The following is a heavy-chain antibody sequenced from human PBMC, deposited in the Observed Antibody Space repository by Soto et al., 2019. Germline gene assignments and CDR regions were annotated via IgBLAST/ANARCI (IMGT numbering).Heavy chain of an antibody. CDR2: IYHSGST. CDR1: SGSISSSNW. D-gene: IGHD6-13*01. CDR3: ARFRGPGYSSSSTFDY. V-gene: IGHV4-4*02. J-gene: IGHJ4*02. Sequence: SETLSLTCAVSSGSISSSNWWSRVRQPPGKGLEWIGEIYHSGSTNYNPSLKSRVTISVDKSKNQFSLKLSSVTAADTAVYYCARFRGPGYSSSSTFDYWGQGTLVTVSS.